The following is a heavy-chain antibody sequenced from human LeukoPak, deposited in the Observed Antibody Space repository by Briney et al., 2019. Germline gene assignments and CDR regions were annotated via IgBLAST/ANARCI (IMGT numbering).Heavy chain of an antibody. CDR3: ARSLGYCSGSTCYPFDY. Sequence: GGSLRLSCAASGXTFSHYSMHWVRQAPGKGLEWVAVISYDGSDKSYADSVKGRFTVSRDNSKNTLYLQMNSLRAEDTALYYCARSLGYCSGSTCYPFDYWGQGTLVTVSS. V-gene: IGHV3-30-3*01. CDR2: ISYDGSDK. J-gene: IGHJ4*02. CDR1: GXTFSHYS. D-gene: IGHD2-15*01.